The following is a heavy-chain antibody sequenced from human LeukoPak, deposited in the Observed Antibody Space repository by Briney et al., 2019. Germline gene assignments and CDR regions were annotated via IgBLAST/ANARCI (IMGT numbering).Heavy chain of an antibody. CDR1: GGSISSSSYY. CDR3: ARETVGATRMSAFDI. CDR2: IYYSGST. V-gene: IGHV4-39*07. D-gene: IGHD1-26*01. Sequence: SETLSLTCTVSGGSISSSSYYWGWTRQPPGKGLEWIGSIYYSGSTYYNPSLKSRVTISVDTSKNQFSLKLSSVTAADTAVYYCARETVGATRMSAFDIWGQGTMVTVSS. J-gene: IGHJ3*02.